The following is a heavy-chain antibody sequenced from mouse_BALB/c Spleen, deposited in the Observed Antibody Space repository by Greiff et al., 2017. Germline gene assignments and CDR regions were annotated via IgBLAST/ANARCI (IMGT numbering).Heavy chain of an antibody. J-gene: IGHJ4*01. CDR2: ISSSSSTI. CDR3: ARNYAMDY. CDR1: GFTFSSFG. V-gene: IGHV5-17*02. Sequence: DVMLVESGGGLVQPGGSRKLSCAASGFTFSSFGMHWVRQAPEKGLEWVAYISSSSSTIYYADTVKGRFTISRDNPKNTLFLQMTSLRSEDTAMYYCARNYAMDYWGQGTSVTVSS.